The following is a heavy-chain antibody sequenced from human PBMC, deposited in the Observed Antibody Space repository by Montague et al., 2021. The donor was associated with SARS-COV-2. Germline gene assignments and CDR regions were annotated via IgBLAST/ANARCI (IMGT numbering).Heavy chain of an antibody. CDR1: GGSISSSTYY. J-gene: IGHJ4*02. D-gene: IGHD3-10*01. CDR3: ARQPRNYYDSGGYWALGDY. Sequence: SETRSLTCTVSGGSISSSTYYWGWIRQPPGKGLEWIGSMYFSGSTYYNPSLKSRVTISVDTSKKQFSLKLSSVTAADTAVYYCARQPRNYYDSGGYWALGDYWGQGTLVTVSS. CDR2: MYFSGST. V-gene: IGHV4-39*01.